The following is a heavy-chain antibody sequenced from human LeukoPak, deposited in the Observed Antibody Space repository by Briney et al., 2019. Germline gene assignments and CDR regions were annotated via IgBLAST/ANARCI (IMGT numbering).Heavy chain of an antibody. CDR1: GGPITAYY. V-gene: IGHV4-59*01. Sequence: PSETLSLTCTISGGPITAYYWSWIRQPPGEGLEWIGYVYYTGSTNYNPSLNSRLTISLDTSKNQFSLRLTSVTAADTAVYYCATGLILFASHHWGLGTLVTVSS. D-gene: IGHD2-8*01. CDR2: VYYTGST. CDR3: ATGLILFASHH. J-gene: IGHJ4*02.